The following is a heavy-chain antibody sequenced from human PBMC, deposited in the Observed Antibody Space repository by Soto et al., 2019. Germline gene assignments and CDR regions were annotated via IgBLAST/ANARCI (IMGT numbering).Heavy chain of an antibody. CDR1: GFTFSSYS. D-gene: IGHD6-13*01. CDR3: ARHPERIAQIGWFDP. Sequence: SLRLSCAASGFTFSSYSMNWVRQAPGKGLEWVSYISSSSSTIYYADSVKGRFTISGDNAKNSLYLQMNSLRAEDTAVYYCARHPERIAQIGWFDPWGQGTLVTVSS. J-gene: IGHJ5*02. V-gene: IGHV3-48*01. CDR2: ISSSSSTI.